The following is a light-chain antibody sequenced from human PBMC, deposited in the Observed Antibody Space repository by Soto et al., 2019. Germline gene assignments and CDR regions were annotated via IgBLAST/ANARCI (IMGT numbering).Light chain of an antibody. CDR3: QSYDSSLSGPV. CDR1: SSNIGAGYD. Sequence: QLVLTQPPSVSGAPGQRVTISCTGSSSNIGAGYDVHWYQQLPGTAPKLLIYGNSNRPSGVPDRFSGSKSGTSASLAITGLQAEDEPDYYCQSYDSSLSGPVFGGGTQLTVL. J-gene: IGLJ7*01. V-gene: IGLV1-40*01. CDR2: GNS.